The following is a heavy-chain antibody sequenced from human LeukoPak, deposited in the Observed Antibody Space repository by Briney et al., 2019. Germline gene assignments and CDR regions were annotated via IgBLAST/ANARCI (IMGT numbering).Heavy chain of an antibody. Sequence: ASVKFSCKASGYTFTSYGISWVRQAPGQGLEWMGWISAYNGNTNYAQKLQGRVTMTTDTSTSTAYMELRSLRSDDTAVYYCARVGYSSGWHHIYYFDYWGQGTLVTVSS. J-gene: IGHJ4*02. CDR2: ISAYNGNT. V-gene: IGHV1-18*01. CDR1: GYTFTSYG. D-gene: IGHD6-19*01. CDR3: ARVGYSSGWHHIYYFDY.